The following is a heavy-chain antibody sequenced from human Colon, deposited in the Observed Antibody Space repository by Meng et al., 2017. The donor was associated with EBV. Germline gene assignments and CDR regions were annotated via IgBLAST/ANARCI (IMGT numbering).Heavy chain of an antibody. CDR1: GYTFTRYP. V-gene: IGHV7-4-1*02. Sequence: VRLVSCGSKLKKPGASVKVPCKASGYTFTRYPMNWVRQAPGQGLEWMGWISTNTGNPTYAQGFTGRFVFSVDTSVSTAYLQISSLKAEDTAVYYCGTLKYTSGFYGPAYWGQGALVTVSS. D-gene: IGHD6-19*01. J-gene: IGHJ4*02. CDR2: ISTNTGNP. CDR3: GTLKYTSGFYGPAY.